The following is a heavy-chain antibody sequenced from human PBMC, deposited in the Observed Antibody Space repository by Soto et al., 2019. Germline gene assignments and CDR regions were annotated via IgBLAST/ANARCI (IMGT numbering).Heavy chain of an antibody. CDR3: AKEGHSGSYWGYYGMDV. Sequence: PSETLSLTCTVSGGSISSSSYYWGWIRQPPGKGLEWIGSIYYSGSTYYNPSLKSRVTISVDTSKNQFSLKLSSVTAADTAVYYCAKEGHSGSYWGYYGMDVWGQGTTVTVSS. J-gene: IGHJ6*02. D-gene: IGHD1-26*01. CDR2: IYYSGST. CDR1: GGSISSSSYY. V-gene: IGHV4-39*02.